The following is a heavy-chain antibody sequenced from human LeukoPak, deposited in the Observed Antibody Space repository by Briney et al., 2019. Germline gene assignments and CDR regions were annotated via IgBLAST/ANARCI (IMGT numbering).Heavy chain of an antibody. D-gene: IGHD1-20*01. CDR1: GGSIGSSSYY. CDR3: ARETGGVTGIDY. J-gene: IGHJ4*02. Sequence: SETLSLTCTVSGGSIGSSSYYWGWIRQPPGEGLEWIGSIYYSGNTYYNPSLKSRVTISVGTSKNQFSLKLSSVTAADTAVYYCARETGGVTGIDYWGQGTLVTVSS. CDR2: IYYSGNT. V-gene: IGHV4-39*07.